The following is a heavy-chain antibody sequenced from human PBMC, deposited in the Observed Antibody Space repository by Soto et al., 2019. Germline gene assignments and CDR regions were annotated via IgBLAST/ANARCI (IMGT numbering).Heavy chain of an antibody. CDR1: GFTFSSYG. D-gene: IGHD1-26*01. J-gene: IGHJ5*02. V-gene: IGHV3-30*18. CDR2: ISYDGSNK. Sequence: PGGSLRLSCAASGFTFSSYGMHWVRQAPGKGLEWVAVISYDGSNKYYADSVKGRFTISRDNSKNTLYLQMNSLRAEDTAVYYCAKSPDWFGGSYSNNWFDPWGQGTLVTVSS. CDR3: AKSPDWFGGSYSNNWFDP.